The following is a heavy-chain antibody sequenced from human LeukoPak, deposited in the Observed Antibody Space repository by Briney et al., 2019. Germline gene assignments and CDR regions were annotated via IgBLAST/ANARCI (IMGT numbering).Heavy chain of an antibody. D-gene: IGHD2-21*01. CDR3: ARAFCVGECFVLHIFFDS. V-gene: IGHV1-8*01. Sequence: ASVKVSCKASGYPFNNYDINWVRQATGQGLEWMGWMNPHSGKTGYAQNFQGRVTMTRDTSISTAYMELSSLRSEDTAVYYCARAFCVGECFVLHIFFDSWGQGTLVTVSS. J-gene: IGHJ4*02. CDR2: MNPHSGKT. CDR1: GYPFNNYD.